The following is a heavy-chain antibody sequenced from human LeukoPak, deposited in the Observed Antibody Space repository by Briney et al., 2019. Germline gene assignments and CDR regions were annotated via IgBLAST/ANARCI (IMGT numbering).Heavy chain of an antibody. V-gene: IGHV1-2*02. J-gene: IGHJ5*02. CDR3: ARGLWNYEGGGLWFDP. CDR1: GYTFTDYY. Sequence: ASVKVSCKASGYTFTDYYMHWVRQAPGQGLEWMGWINPNSGGTNYAQKFQGRVTMTRDTSISTAYMELSRLRSDDTAVYYCARGLWNYEGGGLWFDPWGQGTLVTVSS. CDR2: INPNSGGT. D-gene: IGHD1-7*01.